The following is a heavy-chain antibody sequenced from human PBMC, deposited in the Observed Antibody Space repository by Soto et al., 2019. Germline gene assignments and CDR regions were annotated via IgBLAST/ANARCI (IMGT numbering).Heavy chain of an antibody. CDR2: INHSGST. J-gene: IGHJ4*02. D-gene: IGHD3-9*01. Sequence: SETLSLTCAVYGGSFSGYYWSWIRQPPGKGLEWIGEINHSGSTNYNPSLKSRVTISVDTSKNQFSLKLSSVTAADTAVYYCARETGTTPSHYFDYCGQRTLVTVSS. V-gene: IGHV4-34*01. CDR3: ARETGTTPSHYFDY. CDR1: GGSFSGYY.